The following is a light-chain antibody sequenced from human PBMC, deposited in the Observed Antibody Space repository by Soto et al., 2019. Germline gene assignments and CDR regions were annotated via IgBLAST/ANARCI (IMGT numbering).Light chain of an antibody. Sequence: VMTQSPETRSGFESTSPILCCRARQSVSSNLAWYQQKPGQAPRLLIYGASNRATGIPDRFSGSGSGTAFTLTLSRLEPEDFAVYYCQQYGSSGTFGQGTQVEIK. V-gene: IGKV3-20*01. CDR1: QSVSSN. CDR3: QQYGSSGT. CDR2: GAS. J-gene: IGKJ1*01.